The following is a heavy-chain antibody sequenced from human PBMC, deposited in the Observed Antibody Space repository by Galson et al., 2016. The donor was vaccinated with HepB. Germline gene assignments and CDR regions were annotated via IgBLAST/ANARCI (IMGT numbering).Heavy chain of an antibody. J-gene: IGHJ6*02. CDR3: ARDHNSEWDRVPSGLDV. D-gene: IGHD2/OR15-2a*01. CDR1: GFTFTNYW. V-gene: IGHV3-7*03. CDR2: IKPDGTEK. Sequence: SLRLSCAASGFTFTNYWMSWVRQAPGKGLEWVANIKPDGTEKYYVDSVKGRFTISRDNSENTLHLVMDSLTAEDTAVYFCARDHNSEWDRVPSGLDVWGQGTTVTVSS.